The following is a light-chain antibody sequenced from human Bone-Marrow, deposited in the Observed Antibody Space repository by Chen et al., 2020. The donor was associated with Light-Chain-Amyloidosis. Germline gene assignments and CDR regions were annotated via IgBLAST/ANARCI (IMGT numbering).Light chain of an antibody. CDR2: RYT. V-gene: IGLV3-25*03. Sequence: YELTQPPSVSVSPGQTARITCSGDDLPTKYAYWYHQKPGQAPVLVIHRYTERPSGISERFSGSSSGTTATLTISGVQAEDEADYHCQSADSSGTYEVIFGGGTKLTVL. J-gene: IGLJ2*01. CDR1: DLPTKY. CDR3: QSADSSGTYEVI.